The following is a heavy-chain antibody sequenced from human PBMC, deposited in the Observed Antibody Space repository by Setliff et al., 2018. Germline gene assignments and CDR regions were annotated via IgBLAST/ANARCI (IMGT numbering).Heavy chain of an antibody. CDR2: IYYSGST. CDR1: GGSISSHY. J-gene: IGHJ4*02. V-gene: IGHV4-59*11. CDR3: AREEGTQWLVRYCDY. Sequence: SETLSLTCTVSGGSISSHYWSWIRQPPGKGLEWIGNIYYSGSTNYNPSLKSRVTISVDTSKNQFSLKLSSVTAADTAVYYCAREEGTQWLVRYCDYWGQGTLVTVSS. D-gene: IGHD6-19*01.